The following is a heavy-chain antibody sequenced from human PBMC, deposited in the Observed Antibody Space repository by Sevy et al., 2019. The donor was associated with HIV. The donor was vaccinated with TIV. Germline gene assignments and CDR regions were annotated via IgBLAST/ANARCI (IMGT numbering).Heavy chain of an antibody. V-gene: IGHV3-7*01. CDR2: IRPDGSDK. Sequence: GGSLRLSCEASGFTFSPYWMTWVRQAPGKGLEWVANIRPDGSDKYYVDSVKGRFTISRDNAKNSLYLQMNSLRADDTAMYLYARRVGLVRWGQGALVTVSS. J-gene: IGHJ4*02. CDR1: GFTFSPYW. D-gene: IGHD1-26*01. CDR3: ARRVGLVR.